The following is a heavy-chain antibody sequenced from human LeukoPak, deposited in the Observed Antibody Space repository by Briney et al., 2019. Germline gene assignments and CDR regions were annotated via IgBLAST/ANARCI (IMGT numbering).Heavy chain of an antibody. D-gene: IGHD5-12*01. CDR3: ARRQSGYAYD. V-gene: IGHV3-23*01. CDR2: ISGSGGST. CDR1: GFTFSSYA. Sequence: GGSLRLSCAASGFTFSSYAMSWVRQAPGKGLEWVSAISGSGGSTYYADSVKGRFTISRDNAKNSLYLQMNSLRVEDTAVYYCARRQSGYAYDWGQGTLVTVSS. J-gene: IGHJ4*02.